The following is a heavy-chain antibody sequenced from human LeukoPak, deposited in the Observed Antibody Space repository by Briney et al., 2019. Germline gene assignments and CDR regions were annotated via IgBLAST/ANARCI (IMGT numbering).Heavy chain of an antibody. CDR2: IRYDGSNK. Sequence: PGGSLRLSCAASGFTFSSYGMHWVRQAPGKGLEWVAFIRYDGSNKYYADSVKGRFTISRDNSKNTLYLQMNSLRAEDTAVYYCARDRWNWNYASYFDYWGQGTLVTVSS. CDR1: GFTFSSYG. D-gene: IGHD1-7*01. J-gene: IGHJ4*02. V-gene: IGHV3-30*02. CDR3: ARDRWNWNYASYFDY.